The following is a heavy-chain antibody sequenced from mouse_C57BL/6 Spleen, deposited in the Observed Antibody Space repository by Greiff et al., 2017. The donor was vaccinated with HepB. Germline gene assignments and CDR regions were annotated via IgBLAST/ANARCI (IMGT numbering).Heavy chain of an antibody. Sequence: QVQLQQPGAELVKPGASVKLSCKASGYTFTSYWMHWVKQRPGQGLEWIGMIHPNSGSTNYNEKFKSKATLTVDKSSSTAYMQLSSLTSEDSAVYYCASGYYYGSYAMDYWGQGTSVTVSS. V-gene: IGHV1-64*01. CDR2: IHPNSGST. J-gene: IGHJ4*01. CDR1: GYTFTSYW. D-gene: IGHD1-1*01. CDR3: ASGYYYGSYAMDY.